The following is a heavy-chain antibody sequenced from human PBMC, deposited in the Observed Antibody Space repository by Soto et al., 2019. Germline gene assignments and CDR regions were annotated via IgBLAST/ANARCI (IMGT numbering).Heavy chain of an antibody. Sequence: GPLRLSCAASGFTFSSYAMSWVRQAPGKGLEWVSAISGSGGSTYYADSVKGRFTISRDNSKNTLYLQMNSLRAEDTAVYYCAKDRGVVVPAAIPMRSMDVCGPGTAGTVS. CDR2: ISGSGGST. CDR1: GFTFSSYA. D-gene: IGHD2-2*01. J-gene: IGHJ6*02. CDR3: AKDRGVVVPAAIPMRSMDV. V-gene: IGHV3-23*01.